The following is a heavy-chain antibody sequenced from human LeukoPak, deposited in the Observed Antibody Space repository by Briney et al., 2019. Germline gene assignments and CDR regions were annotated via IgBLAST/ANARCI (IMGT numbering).Heavy chain of an antibody. Sequence: PSETLSLTCTVSGGSISSSSYYWGWIRQPPGKGLEWIGSIYYSGSTFYNPSLKGRVTISVDASRNQFSLKLNSVTAADTAVYYCARQATTVTTNPIFDYWGQGTLVTVSS. CDR1: GGSISSSSYY. CDR3: ARQATTVTTNPIFDY. V-gene: IGHV4-39*01. J-gene: IGHJ4*02. CDR2: IYYSGST. D-gene: IGHD4-17*01.